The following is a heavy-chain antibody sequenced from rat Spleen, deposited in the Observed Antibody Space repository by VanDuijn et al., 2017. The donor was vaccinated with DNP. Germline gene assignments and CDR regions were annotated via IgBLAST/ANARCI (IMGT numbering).Heavy chain of an antibody. J-gene: IGHJ4*01. CDR2: IWNSGGT. Sequence: QVQLKESGPGLVQPSQTLSLTCTVTGFSLTEYNVHWVRQPPGKGLEWMGVIWNSGGTRYDSALKSRLSFSKATSKSQVFLKMNSVQTEDTAMYFCARALATVAPTGAMDAWGQGTSVTVSS. V-gene: IGHV2-41*01. CDR1: GFSLTEYN. CDR3: ARALATVAPTGAMDA. D-gene: IGHD3-1*01.